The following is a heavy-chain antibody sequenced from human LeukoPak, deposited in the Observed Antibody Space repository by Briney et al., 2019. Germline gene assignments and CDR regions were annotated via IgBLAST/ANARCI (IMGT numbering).Heavy chain of an antibody. D-gene: IGHD3-10*01. CDR1: GFTFSSYA. J-gene: IGHJ4*02. CDR3: TKGGGVHSHSD. V-gene: IGHV3-23*01. CDR2: ISGSGGST. Sequence: GGSLRLSCAASGFTFSSYAMSWVRQAPGKGLEWVSAISGSGGSTYYADSVKGRFTISGDNSKNTLYLQMNSLRAEDTAVYYCTKGGGVHSHSDWGQGTLVTVSS.